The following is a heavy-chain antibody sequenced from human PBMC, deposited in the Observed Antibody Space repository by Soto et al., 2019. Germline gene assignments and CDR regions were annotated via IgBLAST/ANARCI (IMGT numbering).Heavy chain of an antibody. CDR3: ARDHVATGSYYGMDV. J-gene: IGHJ6*02. CDR2: IYYSGST. Sequence: SETLSLTCTVSGGSISSYYWSWIRQPPGKGLEWIGYIYYSGSTNYNPSLKSRVTISVDTSKNQFSLKLSSVTAADTAVYYCARDHVATGSYYGMDVWGQGTTVTVSS. V-gene: IGHV4-59*01. D-gene: IGHD1-1*01. CDR1: GGSISSYY.